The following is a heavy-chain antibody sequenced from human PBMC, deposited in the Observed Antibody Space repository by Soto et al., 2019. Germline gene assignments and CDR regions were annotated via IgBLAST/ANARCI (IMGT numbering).Heavy chain of an antibody. J-gene: IGHJ6*03. D-gene: IGHD2-2*01. CDR3: AKGVMGVVVPAAMPPRLEFYYYYYMDV. CDR2: ISGSGGST. V-gene: IGHV3-23*01. CDR1: GFTFSSYT. Sequence: GGSLRLSCAASGFTFSSYTMSWVRQAPGKGLEWVSAISGSGGSTYYADSVKGRFTISRDNSKNTLYLQMNSLRAEDTAVYYCAKGVMGVVVPAAMPPRLEFYYYYYMDVWGKGTTVTVSS.